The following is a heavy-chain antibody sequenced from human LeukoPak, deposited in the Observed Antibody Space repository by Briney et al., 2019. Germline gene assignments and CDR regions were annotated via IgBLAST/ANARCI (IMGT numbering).Heavy chain of an antibody. CDR3: AKVGRSSGWYDY. CDR2: ISGSGGST. CDR1: GFTISSYA. D-gene: IGHD6-19*01. Sequence: PGGSLRLSCAASGFTISSYAMSWVRQAPGKGLEWVSAISGSGGSTYYADSVKGRFTISRDNSKNTLYLQMNSLRAEDTAVYYCAKVGRSSGWYDYGGQGTLVTVSS. V-gene: IGHV3-23*01. J-gene: IGHJ4*02.